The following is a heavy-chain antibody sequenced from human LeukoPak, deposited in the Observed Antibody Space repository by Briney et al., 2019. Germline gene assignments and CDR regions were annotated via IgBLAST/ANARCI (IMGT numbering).Heavy chain of an antibody. CDR1: GFTFSSYA. J-gene: IGHJ5*02. CDR3: AKDSKGATINWFDP. V-gene: IGHV3-23*01. Sequence: GRSLRLSCAASGFTFSSYAMHWVRQAPGKGLEWVSAISGSGGSTYYADSVKGRFTISRDNSKNTLYLQMNSLRAEDTAVYYCAKDSKGATINWFDPWGQGTLVTVSS. CDR2: ISGSGGST. D-gene: IGHD1-26*01.